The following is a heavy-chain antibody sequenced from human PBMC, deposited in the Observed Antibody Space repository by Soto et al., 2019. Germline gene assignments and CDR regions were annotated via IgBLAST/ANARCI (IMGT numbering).Heavy chain of an antibody. CDR2: ISYDGSNK. CDR1: GFTFSSYG. V-gene: IGHV3-30*18. D-gene: IGHD3-9*01. CDR3: AKPLNQPHYDILTGYNAFDI. Sequence: GGSLRLSCAASGFTFSSYGMHWVRQAPGKGLEWVAVISYDGSNKYYADSVKGRFTISRDNSKNTLYLQMNSLRAEDTAVYYCAKPLNQPHYDILTGYNAFDIWGQGTMVTVSS. J-gene: IGHJ3*02.